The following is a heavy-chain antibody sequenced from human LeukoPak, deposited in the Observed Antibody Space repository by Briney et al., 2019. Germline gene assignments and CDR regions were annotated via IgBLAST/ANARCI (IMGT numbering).Heavy chain of an antibody. J-gene: IGHJ4*02. CDR1: GFTFSSYA. V-gene: IGHV3-23*01. CDR3: AKEVLPYYYGSGSYIPFYLGPFDY. CDR2: ISGSGGST. Sequence: PGGSLRLSCAASGFTFSSYAMSWVRQAPGKGLEWVSAISGSGGSTYYADSVKGRFTISRDNSKNTLYLQMNSLRAEDTAVYYCAKEVLPYYYGSGSYIPFYLGPFDYWGQGTLVTVSS. D-gene: IGHD3-10*01.